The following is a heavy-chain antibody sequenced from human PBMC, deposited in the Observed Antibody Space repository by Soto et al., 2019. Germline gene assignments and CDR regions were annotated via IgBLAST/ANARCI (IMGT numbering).Heavy chain of an antibody. D-gene: IGHD3-10*01. J-gene: IGHJ4*02. CDR2: IIPILGLA. V-gene: IGHV1-69*02. CDR1: GGTFSSYT. Sequence: QVQLVQSGAEVKKPGSSVKVSCKASGGTFSSYTISWVRQAPGQGLEWMGRIIPILGLANYAQKCQGRVTINADKSTSTDYMGLSSLRSEDTAVYYGARGIYGSGSYYNPWGQGTLVTVSS. CDR3: ARGIYGSGSYYNP.